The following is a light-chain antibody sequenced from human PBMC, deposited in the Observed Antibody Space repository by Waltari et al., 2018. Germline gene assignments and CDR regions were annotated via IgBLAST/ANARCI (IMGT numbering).Light chain of an antibody. CDR2: HGS. Sequence: SYELTQPPSVSVSPGQTASITCTGDKLGDKYACWYQQKPGQSPGLVIYHGSKRPSEIPERFSGSNSGNTATLTISGTQAMDEVDYYCQAWDSSTEDVVFGGVTKLTVL. J-gene: IGLJ2*01. V-gene: IGLV3-1*01. CDR3: QAWDSSTEDVV. CDR1: KLGDKY.